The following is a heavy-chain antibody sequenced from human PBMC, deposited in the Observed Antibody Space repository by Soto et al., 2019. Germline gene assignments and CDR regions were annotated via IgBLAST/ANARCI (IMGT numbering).Heavy chain of an antibody. V-gene: IGHV3-30*18. J-gene: IGHJ4*02. CDR1: GFTFSSYG. CDR3: AKGHSSSWTDFGSFDY. Sequence: GGSLRLSCAASGFTFSSYGMHWVRQAPGKGLEWVAVISYDGSNKYYSDSVKGRFTISRDNSKNTLYLQMNSLRAEDTAVYYCAKGHSSSWTDFGSFDYWGQGTLVTVSS. D-gene: IGHD6-13*01. CDR2: ISYDGSNK.